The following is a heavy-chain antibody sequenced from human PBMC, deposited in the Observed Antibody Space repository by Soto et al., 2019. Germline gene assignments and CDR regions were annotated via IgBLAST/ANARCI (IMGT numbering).Heavy chain of an antibody. CDR1: GYTFNSYA. CDR2: INAGNGNT. D-gene: IGHD3-10*01. J-gene: IGHJ4*02. Sequence: ASVKVSCKASGYTFNSYAMHWARQAPGQRLEWMGWINAGNGNTKYSQKFQGRVTITRDTSASTAYMELSSLRSEDTAVYYCARGLNVYYSDYWGQGTLVTVSS. CDR3: ARGLNVYYSDY. V-gene: IGHV1-3*01.